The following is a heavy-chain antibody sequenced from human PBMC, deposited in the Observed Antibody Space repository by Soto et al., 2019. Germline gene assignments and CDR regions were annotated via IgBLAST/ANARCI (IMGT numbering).Heavy chain of an antibody. Sequence: SVKVSCKASGGTFSSYAISWVRQAPGQGLEWMGGIIPIFGTANYAQKFQGRVTITADESASTAYMELSSLRSEDTAVYYCARRTGGYSYGYGPYYYYYYGMDVWGQGTTVTVSS. CDR2: IIPIFGTA. D-gene: IGHD5-18*01. V-gene: IGHV1-69*13. J-gene: IGHJ6*02. CDR1: GGTFSSYA. CDR3: ARRTGGYSYGYGPYYYYYYGMDV.